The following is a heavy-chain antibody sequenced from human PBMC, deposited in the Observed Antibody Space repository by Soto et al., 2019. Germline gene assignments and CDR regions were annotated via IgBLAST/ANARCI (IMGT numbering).Heavy chain of an antibody. CDR1: GFTFDDHG. CDR3: AKVGSSSSWFDY. CDR2: ISGSGGST. D-gene: IGHD6-6*01. Sequence: GGSLRLSCAASGFTFDDHGMHWVRQGPGGGLEWVSGISGSGGSTYYADSVKGRFTISRDNSKNTLYLQMNSLRAEDTAVYYCAKVGSSSSWFDYWGQGTLVTVS. J-gene: IGHJ4*02. V-gene: IGHV3-23*01.